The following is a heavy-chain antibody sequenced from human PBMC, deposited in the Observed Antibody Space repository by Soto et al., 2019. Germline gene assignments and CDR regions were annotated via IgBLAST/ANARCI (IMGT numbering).Heavy chain of an antibody. D-gene: IGHD3-22*01. CDR3: AREAIYYDTSGFSLYYFDY. CDR1: GFTFNTDT. J-gene: IGHJ4*02. CDR2: ISDDGSNK. Sequence: QLVESGGGVVQPGRSLRLSCAASGFTFNTDTMHWVRQAPGKGLEWVALISDDGSNKHYADSVKGRFSISRDNSKNMLYLQLNSLRPEDTAVYYCAREAIYYDTSGFSLYYFDYWGQGSLVTVSS. V-gene: IGHV3-30-3*01.